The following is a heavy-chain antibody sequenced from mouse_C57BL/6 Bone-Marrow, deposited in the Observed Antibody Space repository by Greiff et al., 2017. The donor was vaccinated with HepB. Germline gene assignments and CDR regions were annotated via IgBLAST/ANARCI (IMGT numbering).Heavy chain of an antibody. Sequence: VMLVESGGGLVKPGGSLQLSCAASGFTFSDYGMHWVRPAPAKGLEWVAYISSGSSTIYYADTVKGRFTISRDNAKNTLFLQMTSLRSEDTAMYYCATLPLRGYFDVWGTGTTVTVSS. J-gene: IGHJ1*03. CDR1: GFTFSDYG. D-gene: IGHD2-1*01. V-gene: IGHV5-17*01. CDR2: ISSGSSTI. CDR3: ATLPLRGYFDV.